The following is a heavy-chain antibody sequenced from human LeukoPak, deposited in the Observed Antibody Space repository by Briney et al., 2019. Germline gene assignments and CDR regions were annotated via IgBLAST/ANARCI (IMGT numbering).Heavy chain of an antibody. CDR2: IFPGDSDS. V-gene: IGHV5-51*01. CDR1: GYRFTSYW. CDR3: ARGRGYYYDSSGYPGPQDY. J-gene: IGHJ4*02. Sequence: GESLKISCKVSGYRFTSYWIGWVRQMPGKGLEWMGIIFPGDSDSRCSPSFQGQVTISVDEAISTAYLQWSSLKASDTAMYYCARGRGYYYDSSGYPGPQDYWGQGTLVTVSS. D-gene: IGHD3-22*01.